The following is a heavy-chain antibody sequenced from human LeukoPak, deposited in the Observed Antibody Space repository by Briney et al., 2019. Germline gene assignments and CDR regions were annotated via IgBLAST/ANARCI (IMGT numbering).Heavy chain of an antibody. V-gene: IGHV4-61*02. Sequence: SETLSLTCTVSGCSISSGRYYWIWIRQPAEKGLEWIGRIYTSGSAKYNPSLKSRVTISADSSKNQLSLKLSSVTDADTAMYYCARDSYYYDSSGYSALDIWGQGTMVTVS. D-gene: IGHD3-22*01. J-gene: IGHJ3*02. CDR3: ARDSYYYDSSGYSALDI. CDR2: IYTSGSA. CDR1: GCSISSGRYY.